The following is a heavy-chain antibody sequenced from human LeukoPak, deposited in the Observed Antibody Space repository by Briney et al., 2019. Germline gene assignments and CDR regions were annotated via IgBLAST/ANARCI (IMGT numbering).Heavy chain of an antibody. Sequence: GGSLRLSYAASGFTFSSYAMSWVRQAPGKGLEWVSAISGSGGSTYYADSVKGRFTISRDNSKNTLYLQMNSLRAEDTAVYYCAKRSLVYYGMDVWGQGTTVTVSS. D-gene: IGHD2-8*02. CDR2: ISGSGGST. J-gene: IGHJ6*02. CDR1: GFTFSSYA. V-gene: IGHV3-23*01. CDR3: AKRSLVYYGMDV.